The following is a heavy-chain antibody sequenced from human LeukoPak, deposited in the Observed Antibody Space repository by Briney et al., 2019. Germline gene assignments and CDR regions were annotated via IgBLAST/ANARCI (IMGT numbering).Heavy chain of an antibody. D-gene: IGHD3-10*01. J-gene: IGHJ4*02. CDR2: IYSDGST. CDR1: AFTVSSNY. V-gene: IGHV3-66*01. Sequence: GGSLRLSCAASAFTVSSNYRSWVRQAPGKGLEWVSVIYSDGSTYYADSVKGRFTISRDNSKNTLYLQMNSLRVEDTAVYYCALTVYGSGSYWDYWGQGTLVTVSS. CDR3: ALTVYGSGSYWDY.